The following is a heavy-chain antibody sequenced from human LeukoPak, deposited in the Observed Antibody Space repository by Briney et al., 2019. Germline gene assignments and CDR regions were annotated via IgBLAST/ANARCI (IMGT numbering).Heavy chain of an antibody. Sequence: PGGSLRLSCAASGFTFSSYSMNWVRQAPGKGLECVSSISSSSSYIYYADSVKGRFTISRDNAKNSLYLQMNSLRAEDTAVYYCARDRVLNWFDPWGQGTLVTVSS. CDR1: GFTFSSYS. J-gene: IGHJ5*02. CDR2: ISSSSSYI. D-gene: IGHD3-10*01. V-gene: IGHV3-21*01. CDR3: ARDRVLNWFDP.